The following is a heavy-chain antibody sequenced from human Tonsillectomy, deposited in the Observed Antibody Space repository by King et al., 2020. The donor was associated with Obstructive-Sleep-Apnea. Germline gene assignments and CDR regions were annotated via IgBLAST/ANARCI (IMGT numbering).Heavy chain of an antibody. CDR3: ARMGGYPTDY. V-gene: IGHV2-70*11. CDR2: IEWDYDK. Sequence: VTLKESGPALVKPTQTLTLTCTFSGFSLSTSGMCVSWFRQPPGKALEWLSRIEWDYDKYYSTSLKTRLTISKDTSKNQVVLTMTNMDPVDTATYYCARMGGYPTDYWGQGTLVTVSS. J-gene: IGHJ4*02. D-gene: IGHD5-12*01. CDR1: GFSLSTSGMC.